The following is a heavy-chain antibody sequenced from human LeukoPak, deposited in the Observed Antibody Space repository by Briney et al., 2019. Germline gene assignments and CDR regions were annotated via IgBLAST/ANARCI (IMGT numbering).Heavy chain of an antibody. J-gene: IGHJ4*02. CDR1: GYTFTDYY. D-gene: IGHD6-6*01. V-gene: IGHV1-2*02. CDR2: INPNSGGT. CDR3: ARARWQLVPYFDS. Sequence: ASVKVSCKASGYTFTDYYMHWVRQAPGRGLEWMGWINPNSGGTNFAQKFQGRVAMTRDTSISTAYLELGSLRSGDTAVYFCARARWQLVPYFDSWGQGTLVTVSS.